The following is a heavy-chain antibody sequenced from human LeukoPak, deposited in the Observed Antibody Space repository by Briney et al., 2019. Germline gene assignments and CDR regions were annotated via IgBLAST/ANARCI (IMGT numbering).Heavy chain of an antibody. J-gene: IGHJ4*02. D-gene: IGHD3-10*01. CDR2: IYYSGST. CDR1: GGSISSYH. V-gene: IGHV4-59*01. CDR3: ARAHLYGSGSYFSFDY. Sequence: SETLSLTCTVSGGSISSYHWGWIRQPPGKGLEWIGYIYYSGSTNYNPSLKSRVTISVDTSKNQFSLKLSSVIAADPAVYYCARAHLYGSGSYFSFDYWGQGTLVTVSS.